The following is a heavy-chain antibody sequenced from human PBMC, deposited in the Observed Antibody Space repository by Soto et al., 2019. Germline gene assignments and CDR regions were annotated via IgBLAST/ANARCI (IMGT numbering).Heavy chain of an antibody. V-gene: IGHV4-59*12. Sequence: PSETLSLTCSVSGASISSYHWSWIRQPPGKGLEWIGVINYSGSNNYNPSLKSRVTISVDTSKNQFSLKLSSVTASDTAVYYCASGEGAAAGTGFWGQGTLVTVSS. J-gene: IGHJ4*02. D-gene: IGHD6-13*01. CDR2: INYSGSN. CDR3: ASGEGAAAGTGF. CDR1: GASISSYH.